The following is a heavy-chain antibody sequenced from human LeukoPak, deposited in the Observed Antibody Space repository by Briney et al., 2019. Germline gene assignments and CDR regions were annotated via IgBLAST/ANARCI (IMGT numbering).Heavy chain of an antibody. CDR1: GFTFGDYA. J-gene: IGHJ4*02. V-gene: IGHV3-49*04. Sequence: GGSLRLSCTASGFTFGDYAMSWARQAPGKGLEWVGFIRSKAYGGTTEYAASVKGGFTISRDDSKSIAYLQMNSLKTEDTAVYYCTREDFWSGYYKGYPFEYWGQGTLVTVSS. CDR2: IRSKAYGGTT. CDR3: TREDFWSGYYKGYPFEY. D-gene: IGHD3-3*01.